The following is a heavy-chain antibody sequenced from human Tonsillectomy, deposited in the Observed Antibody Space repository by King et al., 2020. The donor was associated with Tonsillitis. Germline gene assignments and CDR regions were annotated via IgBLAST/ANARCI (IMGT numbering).Heavy chain of an antibody. Sequence: VQLVESGAEVKKPGESLKISCKGSGYSFTSYWIGWVRQMPGKGLEWMGIIYPGDSDTRYSPSFQGQVTISADKSTSTAYLQWSSLKASETAMYYCARPRHCGGDCYSHYYFDYWGQGTLVTVSS. CDR1: GYSFTSYW. V-gene: IGHV5-51*01. CDR2: IYPGDSDT. J-gene: IGHJ4*02. CDR3: ARPRHCGGDCYSHYYFDY. D-gene: IGHD2-21*02.